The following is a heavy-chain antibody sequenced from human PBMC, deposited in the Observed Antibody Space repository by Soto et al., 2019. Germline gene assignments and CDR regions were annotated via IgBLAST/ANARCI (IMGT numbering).Heavy chain of an antibody. CDR1: GGSVSNKTYY. CDR2: VYYSGTT. D-gene: IGHD4-17*01. V-gene: IGHV4-61*01. CDR3: ARTTAVPNTLRSRYFFDY. Sequence: SEPLSLTCSVSGGSVSNKTYYWSWIRQPPGKRLEWIGYVYYSGTTNYNPSLKSRVTISVDLSKNQFSLRLSSVTTADTAVYYCARTTAVPNTLRSRYFFDYWGQGTLVTVS. J-gene: IGHJ4*02.